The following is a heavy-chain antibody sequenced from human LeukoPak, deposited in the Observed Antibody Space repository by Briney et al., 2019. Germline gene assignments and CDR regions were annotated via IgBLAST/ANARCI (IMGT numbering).Heavy chain of an antibody. D-gene: IGHD3-10*01. V-gene: IGHV3-53*01. Sequence: GGSLRLSCAASGFTVSSNYMSWVRQAPGKGLEWVLVIYSGGSAYYADSVKGRFTISRDNSKNTLYLQMNSLRAEDTAVYYCARDVTMVRGVIVYWGQGTLVTVSS. CDR1: GFTVSSNY. CDR3: ARDVTMVRGVIVY. CDR2: IYSGGSA. J-gene: IGHJ4*02.